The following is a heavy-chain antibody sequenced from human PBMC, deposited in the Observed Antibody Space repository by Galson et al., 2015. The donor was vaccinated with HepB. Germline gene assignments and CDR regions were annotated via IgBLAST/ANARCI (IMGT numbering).Heavy chain of an antibody. CDR3: ARRGGSCSGGSCYSGIMGSYYYMDV. CDR1: GYSFTTYW. J-gene: IGHJ6*03. V-gene: IGHV5-51*01. Sequence: SGAEVKKPGESLKISCKGSGYSFTTYWIAWVRQMPGKGLEWMGIIYPGDSTTRYSPSFQGQVTISADKSISTAYLQWSSLKASDTAMFYCARRGGSCSGGSCYSGIMGSYYYMDVWGKGTTVTVSS. D-gene: IGHD2-15*01. CDR2: IYPGDSTT.